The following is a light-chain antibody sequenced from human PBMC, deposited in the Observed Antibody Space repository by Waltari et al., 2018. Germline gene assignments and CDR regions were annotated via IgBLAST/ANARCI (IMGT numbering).Light chain of an antibody. CDR1: SSDGGSYNL. J-gene: IGLJ2*01. CDR2: DDD. CDR3: CSYAGSNTWV. Sequence: QSALTQPASVSGSPGQPITISCTGTSSDGGSYNLVSWYQQHPGKAPKLMIYDDDKRPSGVSNRFSGSKSGNTASLTVSGLQADDEADYYCCSYAGSNTWVFGGGTKLTVL. V-gene: IGLV2-23*01.